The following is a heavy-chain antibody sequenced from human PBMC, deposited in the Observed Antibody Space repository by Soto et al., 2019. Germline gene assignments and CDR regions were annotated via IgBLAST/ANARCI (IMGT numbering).Heavy chain of an antibody. CDR1: GFTFSNFA. CDR3: ARPSYSSGYY. CDR2: ISGSASTI. V-gene: IGHV3-48*02. D-gene: IGHD6-19*01. J-gene: IGHJ4*02. Sequence: EVQVVESGGGLVQPGGSLRLSCTASGFTFSNFAMNWVRQAPGKGLECVAYISGSASTIFYAESVKGRFTISRDNAKNSLYLHMNSLTDEDTGVYYCARPSYSSGYYWGQGTLVTVAS.